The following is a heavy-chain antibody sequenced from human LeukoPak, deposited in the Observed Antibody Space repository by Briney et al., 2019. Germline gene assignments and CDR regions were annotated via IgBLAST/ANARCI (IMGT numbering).Heavy chain of an antibody. CDR1: GFTFDDYA. D-gene: IGHD3-22*01. Sequence: GRSLRLSCAASGFTFDDYAMHWVRQAPGKGLEWVSGISWNSGSIGYADSVKGRFTISRDNAKNSLYLQMNSLRAEDMALYYCVRYDSSGYRSHDAFDIWGQGTMVTVSS. CDR3: VRYDSSGYRSHDAFDI. J-gene: IGHJ3*02. V-gene: IGHV3-9*03. CDR2: ISWNSGSI.